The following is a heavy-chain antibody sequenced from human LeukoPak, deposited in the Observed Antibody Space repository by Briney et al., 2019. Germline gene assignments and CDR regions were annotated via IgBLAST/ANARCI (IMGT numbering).Heavy chain of an antibody. J-gene: IGHJ5*02. CDR2: IYPGDSDT. V-gene: IGHV5-51*01. D-gene: IGHD3-10*01. CDR1: GYSFTSHW. Sequence: SGESLKISCKGSGYSFTSHWIGWVRQMPGKGLEWMGIIYPGDSDTRYSPSFQGQVTISADKSISTAYLQWSSLKASDTAMYYCARQKLGYYYGSGSYHNWFDPWGQGTLVTVSS. CDR3: ARQKLGYYYGSGSYHNWFDP.